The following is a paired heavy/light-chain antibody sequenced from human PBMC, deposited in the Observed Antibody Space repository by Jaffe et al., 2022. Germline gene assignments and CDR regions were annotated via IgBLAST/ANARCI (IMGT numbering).Heavy chain of an antibody. J-gene: IGHJ3*02. D-gene: IGHD3-9*01. CDR2: IYTSGST. CDR1: GGSISSGSYY. V-gene: IGHV4-61*02. CDR3: ARDHHMNYDILTGYYIPGAFDI. Sequence: QVQLQESGPGLVKPSQTLSLTCTVSGGSISSGSYYWSWIRQPAGKGLEWIGRIYTSGSTNYNPSLKSRVTISVDTSKNQFSLKLSSVTAADTAVYYCARDHHMNYDILTGYYIPGAFDIWGQGTMVTVSS.
Light chain of an antibody. CDR3: AAWDDSLNGPHWV. CDR2: SNN. CDR1: SSNIGSNT. V-gene: IGLV1-44*01. J-gene: IGLJ3*02. Sequence: QSVLTQPPSASGTPGQRVTISCSGSSSNIGSNTVNWYQQLPGTAPKLLIYSNNQRPSGVPDRFSGSKSGTSASLAISGLQSEDEADYYCAAWDDSLNGPHWVFGGGTKLTVL.